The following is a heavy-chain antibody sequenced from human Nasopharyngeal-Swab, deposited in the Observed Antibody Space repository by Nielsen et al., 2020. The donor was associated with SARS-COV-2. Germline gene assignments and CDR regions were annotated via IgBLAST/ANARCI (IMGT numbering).Heavy chain of an antibody. D-gene: IGHD2-21*01. CDR2: IKLDGKEK. J-gene: IGHJ4*02. CDR3: ARGGMVPYSIRFYFDY. V-gene: IGHV3-7*01. CDR1: GFTFSDSY. Sequence: GGSLRLSCATSGFTFSDSYMSWIRQAPGKGLEWVANIKLDGKEKYYVDSVKGRFSISRDNAKNSLSLQMNSLRAEDTAVYYCARGGMVPYSIRFYFDYWGQGTLVTVSS.